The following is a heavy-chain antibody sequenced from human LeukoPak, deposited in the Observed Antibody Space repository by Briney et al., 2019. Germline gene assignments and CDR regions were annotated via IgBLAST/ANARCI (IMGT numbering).Heavy chain of an antibody. CDR2: IRYDGTNK. D-gene: IGHD3-22*01. CDR1: GFIFNNYG. CDR3: VGGDYYDSSGYSQFDY. V-gene: IGHV3-30*02. Sequence: GGSLRLSCAASGFIFNNYGMHWVRQAPGKGLEWVAFIRYDGTNKYYADSVEGRSTISRDNSKNTLSLQMNSLRVEDTAVYYCVGGDYYDSSGYSQFDYWGQGTLVTASS. J-gene: IGHJ4*02.